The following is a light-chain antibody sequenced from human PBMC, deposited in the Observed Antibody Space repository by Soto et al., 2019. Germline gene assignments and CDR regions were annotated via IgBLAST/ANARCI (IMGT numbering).Light chain of an antibody. CDR1: QSVSSN. Sequence: EIFLTQSPGTLAFSPGGRATLPCRASQSVSSNVAWYQQKPGQAPRLLIYGTSTRVTGIPARFSGSGSGTEFTLTISSLQSEDFAVYYCQQYYNWPLTFGGGTKVDIK. CDR3: QQYYNWPLT. J-gene: IGKJ4*01. V-gene: IGKV3-15*01. CDR2: GTS.